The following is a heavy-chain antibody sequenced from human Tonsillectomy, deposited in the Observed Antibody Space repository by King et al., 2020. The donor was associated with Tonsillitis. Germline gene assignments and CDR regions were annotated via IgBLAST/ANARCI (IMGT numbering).Heavy chain of an antibody. CDR1: GFTFSSND. D-gene: IGHD1-26*01. CDR2: ISGSDVST. J-gene: IGHJ4*01. Sequence: VQLVESGGGLVQPGGSLRLSCGASGFTFSSNDMTWVRQAPGKGLEWLSGISGSDVSTYYADSVKGRFTISRDNSKNILYLQMNSLRVEDTAVYYCAKNSGIYGYWGHGTLVTVSS. V-gene: IGHV3-23*04. CDR3: AKNSGIYGY.